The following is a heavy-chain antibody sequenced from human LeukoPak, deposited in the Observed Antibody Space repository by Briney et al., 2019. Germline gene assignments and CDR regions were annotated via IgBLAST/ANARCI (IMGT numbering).Heavy chain of an antibody. CDR2: IYYSGST. Sequence: ETLSLTRAVSGGSISSYYCSWIRQPPRKGLEWIGYIYYSGSTNYNPSLKSRVTISVDTSKNQFSLKLSSVTAADTAVYYCARVTPAAFDYWGQGTLVSVSS. J-gene: IGHJ4*02. D-gene: IGHD2-2*01. V-gene: IGHV4-59*01. CDR1: GGSISSYY. CDR3: ARVTPAAFDY.